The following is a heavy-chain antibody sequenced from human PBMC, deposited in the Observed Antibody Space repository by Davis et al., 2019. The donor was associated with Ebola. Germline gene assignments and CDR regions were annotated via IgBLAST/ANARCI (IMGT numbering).Heavy chain of an antibody. J-gene: IGHJ6*02. CDR2: IIPIFGTA. CDR3: ARALGYYDSSGYYYDYYYGMDV. Sequence: AASVKVSCKASGGTFSSYAISWVRQAPGQGLEWMGGIIPIFGTANYAQKFQGRVTITADKSTSTAYMELSSLRSEDTAVYYCARALGYYDSSGYYYDYYYGMDVWGQGTTVTVSS. V-gene: IGHV1-69*06. CDR1: GGTFSSYA. D-gene: IGHD3-22*01.